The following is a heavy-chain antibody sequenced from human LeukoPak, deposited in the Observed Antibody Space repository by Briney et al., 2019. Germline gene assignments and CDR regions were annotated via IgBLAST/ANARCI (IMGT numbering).Heavy chain of an antibody. CDR2: ISGDGHTT. CDR3: ATGSSGLYYFDY. D-gene: IGHD6-19*01. V-gene: IGHV3-43*02. J-gene: IGHJ4*02. CDR1: GFTFDDYA. Sequence: AGGSLRLSCAASGFTFDDYAIHWVRQAAGRGLEWVSFISGDGHTTYYADSVKGRFTIYRDNSKDSLCLQMNSLRGEDTAVYYCATGSSGLYYFDYWGQGTLVTVSS.